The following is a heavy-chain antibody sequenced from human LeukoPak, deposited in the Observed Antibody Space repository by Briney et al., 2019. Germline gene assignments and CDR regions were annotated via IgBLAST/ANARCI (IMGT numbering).Heavy chain of an antibody. D-gene: IGHD1-14*01. CDR3: AKDGQVNQPDRLFTD. Sequence: QPGGSLRLSCAASGFTFSSYAMSWVRQAPGKGLEWVSVISGSGGTTHYADSVKGRFTISRGNSKNTLYLQMNSLRGEDTAVYYCAKDGQVNQPDRLFTDWGQGTLVIVSS. CDR1: GFTFSSYA. CDR2: ISGSGGTT. V-gene: IGHV3-23*01. J-gene: IGHJ4*02.